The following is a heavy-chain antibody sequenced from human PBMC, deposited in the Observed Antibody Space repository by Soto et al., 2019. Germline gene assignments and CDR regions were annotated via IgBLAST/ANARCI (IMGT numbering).Heavy chain of an antibody. CDR1: GFTFSYYG. CDR2: ISSGDTDT. V-gene: IGHV3-30*04. Sequence: QVQLVESEGGVVQPGMSLRLSCAASGFTFSYYGLHWVRQAPGKGLEWVAVISSGDTDTYYVDSVKGRFTISRDNSKNTLYRQRNSRKAEDTAVYYGARDGRFAGCSGYYYYAMDVWGQGTTVIVSS. CDR3: ARDGRFAGCSGYYYYAMDV. D-gene: IGHD2-15*01. J-gene: IGHJ6*02.